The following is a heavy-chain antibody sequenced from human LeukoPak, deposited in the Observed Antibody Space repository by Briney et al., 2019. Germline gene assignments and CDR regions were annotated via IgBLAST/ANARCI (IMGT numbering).Heavy chain of an antibody. Sequence: PGGSLRLSCAASGFTFSAYWMNWVRQAPGKGLEWVANIKQDGSEKYYVDSVKGRFTISRDKNSLYLQMNSLRAEDTAVYFCAGGSGWVTDSWGQGTLVTVSA. V-gene: IGHV3-7*01. CDR3: AGGSGWVTDS. D-gene: IGHD6-19*01. CDR2: IKQDGSEK. J-gene: IGHJ4*02. CDR1: GFTFSAYW.